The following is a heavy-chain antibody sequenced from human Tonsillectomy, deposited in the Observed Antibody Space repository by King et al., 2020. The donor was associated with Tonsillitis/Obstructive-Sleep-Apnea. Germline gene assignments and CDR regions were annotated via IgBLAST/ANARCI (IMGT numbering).Heavy chain of an antibody. V-gene: IGHV3-7*03. Sequence: VQLVESGGGLVQPGGSLRLSCAASGFTFNKYWMTWVRQAPGEGLEWVANIRHDGGEKYYVDAVKGRFTISRDNAQNLLYLQMNSLKAEDTAVYYCAIFPFQRLAASPGDYWGQGTLVIVSS. CDR2: IRHDGGEK. CDR1: GFTFNKYW. J-gene: IGHJ4*02. D-gene: IGHD6-25*01. CDR3: AIFPFQRLAASPGDY.